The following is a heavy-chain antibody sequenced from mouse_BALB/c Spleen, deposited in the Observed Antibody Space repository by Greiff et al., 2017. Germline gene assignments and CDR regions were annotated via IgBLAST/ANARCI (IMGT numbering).Heavy chain of an antibody. CDR1: GFTFSSYA. V-gene: IGHV5-9-4*01. CDR2: ISSGGSYT. D-gene: IGHD2-1*01. Sequence: EVKLVESGGGLVKPGGSLKLSCAASGFTFSSYAMSWVRQSPEKRLEWIAEISSGGSYTYYPDTVTGRFTISRDNAKNTLYLEMSSLRSEDTAMYYCASYYGNYAFAYWGQGTLVTVSA. CDR3: ASYYGNYAFAY. J-gene: IGHJ3*01.